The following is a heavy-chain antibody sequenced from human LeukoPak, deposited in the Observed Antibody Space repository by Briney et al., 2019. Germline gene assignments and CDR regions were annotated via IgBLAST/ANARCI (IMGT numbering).Heavy chain of an antibody. J-gene: IGHJ4*02. CDR1: GFTFSTYG. CDR3: ARDELPVDTAMALDY. D-gene: IGHD5-18*01. V-gene: IGHV3-33*01. Sequence: PGRSLRLSCAASGFTFSTYGMHWVRQAPGKGLEGVAVIWYDGSNKYYADSVKGRFTISRDNSKNTLYLQMNSLRAEDTAVYYCARDELPVDTAMALDYCGQGTLVTVSS. CDR2: IWYDGSNK.